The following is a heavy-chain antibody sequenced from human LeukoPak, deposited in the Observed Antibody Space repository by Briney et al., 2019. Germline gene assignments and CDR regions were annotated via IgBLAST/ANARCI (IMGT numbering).Heavy chain of an antibody. V-gene: IGHV4-34*01. CDR3: RIVVVVAATISGPDDY. J-gene: IGHJ4*02. CDR1: GGSFSGYY. D-gene: IGHD2-15*01. CDR2: INHSGST. Sequence: SETLSLTCAVYGGSFSGYYWGWIRQPPGKGLEWIGEINHSGSTNYNPSLKSRVTISVDTSKNQFSLKLSSVTAADTAVYYCRIVVVVAATISGPDDYWGQGTLVTVSS.